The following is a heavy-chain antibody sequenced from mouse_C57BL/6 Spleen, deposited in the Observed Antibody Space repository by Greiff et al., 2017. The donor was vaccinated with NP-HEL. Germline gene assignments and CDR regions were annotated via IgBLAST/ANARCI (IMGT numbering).Heavy chain of an antibody. D-gene: IGHD1-1*01. CDR2: IYPGGGYT. Sequence: VKLKESGAELVRPGTSVKMSCKASGYTFTNYWIGWAKQRPGHGLEWIGDIYPGGGYTNYNEKFKGKATLTADKSSSTAYMQFSSLTSEDSAIYYCARSYYGSSRGFAYWGQGTLVTVSA. V-gene: IGHV1-63*01. CDR3: ARSYYGSSRGFAY. J-gene: IGHJ3*01. CDR1: GYTFTNYW.